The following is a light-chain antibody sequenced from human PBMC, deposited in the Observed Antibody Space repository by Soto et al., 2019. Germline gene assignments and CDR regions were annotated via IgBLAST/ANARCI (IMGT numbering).Light chain of an antibody. CDR1: GGCHY. V-gene: IGKV3-11*01. J-gene: IGKJ2*01. Sequence: IFLKPVSTNPFFFSRGRSNPSRRAQPGGCHYLAWYQQKTGQAPRLLIYDASNRATGIPARFSGSGSGTDFTLTISSLEPEDFAVYYCQQRSNWYTFGQGTKLEIK. CDR2: DAS. CDR3: QQRSNWYT.